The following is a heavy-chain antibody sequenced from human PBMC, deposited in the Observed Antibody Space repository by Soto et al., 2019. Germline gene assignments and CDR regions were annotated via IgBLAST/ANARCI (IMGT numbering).Heavy chain of an antibody. CDR2: TWYDGSNK. CDR1: GFTFSSYG. D-gene: IGHD4-17*01. Sequence: QVQLVESGGGVVQPGRSLRLSCAASGFTFSSYGMHWVRQAPGKGLEWVAVTWYDGSNKYYADYVKGRFTISRDNSKNTLYLQMNSLRAEDTAVYYCARDGTTVTTWGDYYYGMDVGGQGTTVTVSS. CDR3: ARDGTTVTTWGDYYYGMDV. J-gene: IGHJ6*02. V-gene: IGHV3-33*01.